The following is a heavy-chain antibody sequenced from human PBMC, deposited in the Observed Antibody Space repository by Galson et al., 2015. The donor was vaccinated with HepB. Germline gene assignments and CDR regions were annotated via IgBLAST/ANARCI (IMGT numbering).Heavy chain of an antibody. Sequence: SLRLSCAASGFTFSSYGMHWVRQAPGKGPEWVAVIWYDGSNKYYADSVKGRFTISRDNSKNTLYLQMNSLRAEDTAVYYCAREAKYYDFWSGYYTPKYNWFDPWGQGTLVTVSS. D-gene: IGHD3-3*01. CDR1: GFTFSSYG. CDR3: AREAKYYDFWSGYYTPKYNWFDP. CDR2: IWYDGSNK. V-gene: IGHV3-33*01. J-gene: IGHJ5*02.